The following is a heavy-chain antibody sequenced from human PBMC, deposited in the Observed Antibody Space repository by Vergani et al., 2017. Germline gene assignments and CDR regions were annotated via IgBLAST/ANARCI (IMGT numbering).Heavy chain of an antibody. V-gene: IGHV3-23*01. CDR1: GFTFSSYA. J-gene: IGHJ5*02. CDR2: ISGSGGST. D-gene: IGHD6-13*01. Sequence: EVQLLESGGGLVQPGGSLRLSCAASGFTFSSYAMSWVRQAPGKGLEWVSAISGSGGSTYYADSVKGRFTISRDNSKNTLFLQMKSLRAEDTALYYCAKDLLYSSSWSNNWFDPWGQGTLVTVSS. CDR3: AKDLLYSSSWSNNWFDP.